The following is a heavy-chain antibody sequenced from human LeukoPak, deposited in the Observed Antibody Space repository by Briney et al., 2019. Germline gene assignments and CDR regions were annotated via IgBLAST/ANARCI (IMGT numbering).Heavy chain of an antibody. D-gene: IGHD6-19*01. CDR3: ARDLSSSGWYYYSYYMDV. J-gene: IGHJ6*03. V-gene: IGHV3-64*01. CDR1: GFTFSGSA. Sequence: GGSLRLSCAASGFTFSGSAMHWVRQAPGKGLEYVSAISSNGGSTYYANSVKGRLTISRDNSKNTLYLQMGSLRAEDMAVYYCARDLSSSGWYYYSYYMDVWGKGATVTVSS. CDR2: ISSNGGST.